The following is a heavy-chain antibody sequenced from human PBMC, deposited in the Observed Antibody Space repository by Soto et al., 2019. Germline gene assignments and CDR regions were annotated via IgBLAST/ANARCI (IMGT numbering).Heavy chain of an antibody. D-gene: IGHD4-17*01. CDR2: ISSSSRYT. CDR3: ARAYGRDRYFDL. Sequence: QVQLVESGGDLVKPGGSLRLSCAASGFTFSDYYMNWIRQAPGKGLEWVSYISSSSRYTNSADSVKGRFTISRDNSKNSLFLQMNSLRAEDTAVYYCARAYGRDRYFDLWVRGTLVTVSS. V-gene: IGHV3-11*05. J-gene: IGHJ2*01. CDR1: GFTFSDYY.